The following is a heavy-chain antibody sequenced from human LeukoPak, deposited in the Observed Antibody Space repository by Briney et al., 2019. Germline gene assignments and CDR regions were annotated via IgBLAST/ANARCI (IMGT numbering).Heavy chain of an antibody. CDR1: GGSISSSSYY. J-gene: IGHJ4*02. V-gene: IGHV4-39*07. CDR3: ARDSYSSTWYPSYYFDY. CDR2: IYYSGSI. Sequence: RPSETLSLTCTVSGGSISSSSYYWGWIRQPPGKGLEWIGSIYYSGSIYYNPSLKSRVTISVDTSKNQFSLKLTSVTAADTAVYHCARDSYSSTWYPSYYFDYWGQGTLVTVSS. D-gene: IGHD6-13*01.